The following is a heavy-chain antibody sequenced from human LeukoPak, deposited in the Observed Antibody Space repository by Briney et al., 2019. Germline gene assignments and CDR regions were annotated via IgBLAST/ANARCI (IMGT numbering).Heavy chain of an antibody. Sequence: PGGSLRLSCTASGFDFSNAWMHWARQAPGKGLEWVANIKQDGSKKSYVDSVKGRFTISRDNAKNSLYLQMNSLRAEDTAIYYCTRVGYIDEGIDYWGQGTLVTVSS. D-gene: IGHD5-24*01. J-gene: IGHJ4*02. CDR2: IKQDGSKK. CDR3: TRVGYIDEGIDY. CDR1: GFDFSNAW. V-gene: IGHV3-7*04.